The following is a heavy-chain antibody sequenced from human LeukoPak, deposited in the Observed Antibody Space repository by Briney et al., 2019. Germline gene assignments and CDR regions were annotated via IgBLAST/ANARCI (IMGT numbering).Heavy chain of an antibody. CDR2: IYSGGST. D-gene: IGHD2-15*01. V-gene: IGHV3-53*01. CDR1: GFTVSSNY. Sequence: GGSLRLSCAASGFTVSSNYMSWVRQAPGKGLEWVSVIYSGGSTYYADSVKGRFTISRDNSKNTLYLQMNSLRAEDTAVYYCASAPYCSGGNCYFRAYFDFWGQGTLVTVSS. J-gene: IGHJ4*02. CDR3: ASAPYCSGGNCYFRAYFDF.